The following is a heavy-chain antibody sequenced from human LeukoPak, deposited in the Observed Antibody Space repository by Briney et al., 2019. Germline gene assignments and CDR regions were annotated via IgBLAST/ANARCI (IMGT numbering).Heavy chain of an antibody. D-gene: IGHD6-19*01. J-gene: IGHJ6*03. V-gene: IGHV3-21*01. Sequence: GGSLRLSCAASGFTFSSYNMNWVRQAPGKGLEWVSSISSSSSYIYYADSVKGRFTISRDNAKKSLYLQMNSLRAEDTAVYYCARDCSSGWYHFGHYYYYYMDVWGKGTTVTVSS. CDR2: ISSSSSYI. CDR3: ARDCSSGWYHFGHYYYYYMDV. CDR1: GFTFSSYN.